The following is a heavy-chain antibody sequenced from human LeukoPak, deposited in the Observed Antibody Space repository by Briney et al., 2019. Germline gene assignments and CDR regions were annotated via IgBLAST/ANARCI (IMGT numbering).Heavy chain of an antibody. CDR1: GFTFSNYA. Sequence: PGRSLRLSCAASGFTFSNYAMHWVRQAPGKGLESVAVISYDGSDKYYADSVKGRFTISRDNSKNTLYLQMNSLRAEDTAVYYCARATLQLDYAFDIWGQGTMVTVSS. CDR3: ARATLQLDYAFDI. D-gene: IGHD3-10*01. V-gene: IGHV3-30-3*01. J-gene: IGHJ3*02. CDR2: ISYDGSDK.